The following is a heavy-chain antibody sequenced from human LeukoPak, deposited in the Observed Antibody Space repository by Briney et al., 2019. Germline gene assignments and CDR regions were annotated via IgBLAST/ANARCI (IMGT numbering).Heavy chain of an antibody. Sequence: PGGSLRLSCAASGFTFSSYAMSWVRQAPGKGLEWVSAISGSGGSTYCADSVKGRFTISRDNSKNTLYLQMNSLRAEDTAVYYCAKSMGYYDSSGYYVYWGQGTLVTVSS. V-gene: IGHV3-23*01. D-gene: IGHD3-22*01. J-gene: IGHJ4*02. CDR3: AKSMGYYDSSGYYVY. CDR2: ISGSGGST. CDR1: GFTFSSYA.